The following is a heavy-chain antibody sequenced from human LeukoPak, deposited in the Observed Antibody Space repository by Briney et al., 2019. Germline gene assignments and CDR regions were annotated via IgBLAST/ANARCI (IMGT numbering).Heavy chain of an antibody. CDR2: IRSSPDGGTA. Sequence: SGGSLRLSCAASGFNFNNAYMTWVRQAPGKGLEWVGRIRSSPDGGTAGYAAPVNGRFTISRDNAKNSLYLQMNSLRAEDTALYYCARDATTDVGIVYMDVWGKGTTVTISS. CDR3: ARDATTDVGIVYMDV. V-gene: IGHV3-15*01. J-gene: IGHJ6*03. CDR1: GFNFNNAY. D-gene: IGHD4-23*01.